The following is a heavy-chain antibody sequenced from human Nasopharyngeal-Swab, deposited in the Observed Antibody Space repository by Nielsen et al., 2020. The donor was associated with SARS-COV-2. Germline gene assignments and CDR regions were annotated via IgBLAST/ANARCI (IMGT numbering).Heavy chain of an antibody. CDR2: INAGNGNT. V-gene: IGHV1-3*01. CDR1: GYTFTSYA. D-gene: IGHD3-9*01. Sequence: ASVKVSCKASGYTFTSYAMHWVRQAPGQRLEWMGWINAGNGNTKYSQKFQGRVTITRDTSASTAYMELSSLRSEDTAVYYCARDRNVLRYFDWLGWFAPWGQGTLVTVSS. J-gene: IGHJ5*02. CDR3: ARDRNVLRYFDWLGWFAP.